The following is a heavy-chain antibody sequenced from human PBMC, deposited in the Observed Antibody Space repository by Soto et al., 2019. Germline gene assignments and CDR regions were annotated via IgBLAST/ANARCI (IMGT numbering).Heavy chain of an antibody. CDR3: AAWYVTGYYNWVDP. CDR1: GGSFSGYY. V-gene: IGHV4-34*01. CDR2: INHSGST. Sequence: SETLSLTCAVYGGSFSGYYWSWIRQPPGKGLEWIGEINHSGSTNYNPSLKSRVTISVDTSKNQFSLKLSSVTAADTAVYYCAAWYVTGYYNWVDPWGQGTLVTVSS. D-gene: IGHD3-9*01. J-gene: IGHJ5*02.